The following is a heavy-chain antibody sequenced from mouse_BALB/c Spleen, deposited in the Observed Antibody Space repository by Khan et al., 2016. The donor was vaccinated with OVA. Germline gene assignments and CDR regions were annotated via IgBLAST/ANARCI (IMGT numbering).Heavy chain of an antibody. Sequence: EVQRVESGGDLVKPGGSLKLSCAASGFTFSSYGMSWVRQTPDKRLEWVAAISSGGSYTYYPDSLKGRFTLSRDNAKNTLSLQKSSLKSEDTASYYCTRQPGYYEGSAMDYWGQGTSVTGSS. CDR1: GFTFSSYG. CDR2: ISSGGSYT. J-gene: IGHJ4*01. V-gene: IGHV5-6*01. CDR3: TRQPGYYEGSAMDY. D-gene: IGHD2-3*01.